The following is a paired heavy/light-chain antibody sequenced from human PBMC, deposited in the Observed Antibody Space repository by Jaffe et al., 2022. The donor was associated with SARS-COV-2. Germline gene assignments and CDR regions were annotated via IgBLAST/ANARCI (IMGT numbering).Light chain of an antibody. Sequence: ETVLTQSPATLSLSPGETATLSCRASQSVRSYLAWYQQKSGQAPRLLIYDASSRATGIPARFSGSGSGTDFTLTISSLEPEDFAVYYCQQRGDGYTFGQGTKLEIK. V-gene: IGKV3-11*01. CDR1: QSVRSY. CDR3: QQRGDGYT. CDR2: DAS. J-gene: IGKJ2*01.
Heavy chain of an antibody. Sequence: QVQLVESGGGVVQPGRSLRLSCAASGFALRTYAMQWVRQAPGKGLEWVAVISYDGRDKNYAESVKGRFTISRDNSKNTVYLEMNSLRNEDTAVYYCARDYDIAAAGKGYFDYWGQGTLVTVSA. V-gene: IGHV3-30*04. J-gene: IGHJ4*02. D-gene: IGHD6-13*01. CDR3: ARDYDIAAAGKGYFDY. CDR1: GFALRTYA. CDR2: ISYDGRDK.